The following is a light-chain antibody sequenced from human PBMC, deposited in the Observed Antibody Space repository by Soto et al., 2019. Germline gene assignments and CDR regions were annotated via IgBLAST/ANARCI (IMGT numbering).Light chain of an antibody. CDR1: QSVSSN. Sequence: EIVMTQSPATLSVSPGERATLSCRASQSVSSNLAWHQQKPGQAPRLLIYAAYSRATGSQDRFSGGGSGTDFTLTIRRLEPEDFAVYYCKQYGYSPITFGQGTRLEIK. CDR3: KQYGYSPIT. V-gene: IGKV3-20*01. J-gene: IGKJ5*01. CDR2: AAY.